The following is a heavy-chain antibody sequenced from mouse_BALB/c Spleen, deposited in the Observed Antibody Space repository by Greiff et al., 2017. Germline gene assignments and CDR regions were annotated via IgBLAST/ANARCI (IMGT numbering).Heavy chain of an antibody. CDR2: ISSGGST. V-gene: IGHV5-6-5*01. CDR3: ARGLGDYGDYFDY. Sequence: DVMLVESGGGLVKPGGSLKLSCAASGFTFSSYAMSWVRQTPEKRLEWVASISSGGSTYYPDSVKGRFTISRDNARNILYLQMSSLRSEDTAMYYCARGLGDYGDYFDYWGQGTTLTVSS. CDR1: GFTFSSYA. J-gene: IGHJ2*01. D-gene: IGHD2-4*01.